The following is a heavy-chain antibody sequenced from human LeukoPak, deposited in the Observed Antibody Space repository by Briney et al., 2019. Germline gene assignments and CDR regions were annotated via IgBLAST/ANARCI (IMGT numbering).Heavy chain of an antibody. CDR3: AKYSHDSSGSYDY. CDR1: GFRFSNSW. V-gene: IGHV3-53*01. CDR2: IYSGTT. D-gene: IGHD3-22*01. Sequence: GGSLRLSCASYGFRFSNSWMSWVRQAPGKGLEWVSFIYSGTTHYSDSVKGRFTISRDNSKNTLYLQMNCLRAEDTAVYYCAKYSHDSSGSYDYWGQGTLVTVSS. J-gene: IGHJ4*02.